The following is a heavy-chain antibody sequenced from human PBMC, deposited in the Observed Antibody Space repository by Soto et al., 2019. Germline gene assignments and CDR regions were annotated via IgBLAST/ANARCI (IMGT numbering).Heavy chain of an antibody. CDR2: INHSGST. D-gene: IGHD6-6*01. Sequence: QVQLQQWGAGLLKPSETLSLTCAVYGGSFSGYYWTWIRQPPGKGLEWIGEINHSGSTNYSPSLKSRVTISLDTSKNQFSLELSYVTAADTAVYFCARAGDGSSSYFDYWGQGTLVTVSS. J-gene: IGHJ4*02. V-gene: IGHV4-34*01. CDR3: ARAGDGSSSYFDY. CDR1: GGSFSGYY.